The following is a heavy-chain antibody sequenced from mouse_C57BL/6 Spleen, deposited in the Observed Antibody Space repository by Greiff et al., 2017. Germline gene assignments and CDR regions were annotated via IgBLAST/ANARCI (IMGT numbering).Heavy chain of an antibody. CDR2: FHPYNDDT. D-gene: IGHD2-4*01. CDR3: AILPYDYDDYCDY. J-gene: IGHJ2*01. V-gene: IGHV1-47*01. Sequence: QVHVKQSGAELVKPGASVKMSCKASGYTFTTYPIEWMKQNHGKSLEWIGNFHPYNDDTKYNEKFKGKATLTVEKSSSTVYLELSRLTSDDSAVYYCAILPYDYDDYCDYWGQGTTLTVSS. CDR1: GYTFTTYP.